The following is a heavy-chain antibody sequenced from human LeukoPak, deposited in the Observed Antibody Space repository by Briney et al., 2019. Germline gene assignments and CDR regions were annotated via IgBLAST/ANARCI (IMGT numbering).Heavy chain of an antibody. J-gene: IGHJ6*03. CDR1: GGSISSSSYY. V-gene: IGHV4-39*07. CDR3: ARSEGGHSSSWYWYYYYMDV. Sequence: SGTLSLTCTVSGGSISSSSYYWGWIRQPPGKGLEWIGSIYYSGSTYYNPSLKSRVTISVDTSKNQFSLKLSSVTAADTAVYYCARSEGGHSSSWYWYYYYMDVWGKGTTVTVSS. CDR2: IYYSGST. D-gene: IGHD6-13*01.